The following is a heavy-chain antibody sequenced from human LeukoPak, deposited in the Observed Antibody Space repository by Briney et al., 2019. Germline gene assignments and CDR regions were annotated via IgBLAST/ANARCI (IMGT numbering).Heavy chain of an antibody. J-gene: IGHJ4*02. CDR1: GFTFSSYA. CDR2: ISGSGGST. Sequence: PGGSLRLSCAASGFTFSSYAMSWVRQAPGKGLEWVSAISGSGGSTYYADSVKGRFTISRDNSKNTLCLQMNSLRAEDTAVYYCAKDRLSRSSQDYWGQGTLVTVSS. D-gene: IGHD5-12*01. V-gene: IGHV3-23*01. CDR3: AKDRLSRSSQDY.